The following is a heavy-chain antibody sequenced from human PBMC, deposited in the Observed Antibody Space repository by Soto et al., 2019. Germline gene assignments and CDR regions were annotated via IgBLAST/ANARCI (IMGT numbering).Heavy chain of an antibody. CDR3: SKGRWTVGHCSGCSCYDGMDV. CDR1: GYMFIGFS. J-gene: IGHJ6*02. V-gene: IGHV1-2*02. CDR2: INPKNGAT. D-gene: IGHD2-15*01. Sequence: ASVKISCKASGYMFIGFSLHWVRQAPGQGLEWLGWINPKNGATNYAQKFQGRVTMTRDTSINTVYMELNSLKSDDTAVYYCSKGRWTVGHCSGCSCYDGMDVWGQGTTVTVSS.